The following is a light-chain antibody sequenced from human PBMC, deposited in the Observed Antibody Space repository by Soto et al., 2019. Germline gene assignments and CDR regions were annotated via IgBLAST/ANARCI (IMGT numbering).Light chain of an antibody. J-gene: IGLJ3*02. CDR3: SSYTSSATLL. CDR1: TSDVGAYNY. V-gene: IGLV2-14*01. CDR2: EVN. Sequence: QSALTQPASVSGSPGQSIAISCTGTTSDVGAYNYVSWYQCHPGKAPKLIIYEVNTRPSGVSNRFSGSKSGNTASLTITGLQAEDEADYYCSSYTSSATLLFGGGTKLTVL.